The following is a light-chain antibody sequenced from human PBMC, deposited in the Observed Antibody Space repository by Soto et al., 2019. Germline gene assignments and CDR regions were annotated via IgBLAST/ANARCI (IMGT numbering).Light chain of an antibody. V-gene: IGKV3-20*01. J-gene: IGKJ5*01. CDR1: QSVRSER. CDR3: QQYDVSPIT. CDR2: DAS. Sequence: EIVLTQSPDTLSLSPGERATLSCRASQSVRSERLAWYQHKRGQAPRLVIFDASSRATGIPERFSGSGSGTDFTLTITRLGPEDFAVYFCQQYDVSPITFGLGTRLEIK.